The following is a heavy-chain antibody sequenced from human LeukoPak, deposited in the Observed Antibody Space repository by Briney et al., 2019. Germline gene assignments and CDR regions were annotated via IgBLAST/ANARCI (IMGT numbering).Heavy chain of an antibody. Sequence: GASVKVSCKASGYTFTGHYIHWVRQAPGQGLEWMGWISAYNGNTNYAQNLQGRVTMTTDTSTSTAYMELRSLRSDDTAVYYCAREVPYDSSRYYQPLDYWGQGTLVTVSS. J-gene: IGHJ4*02. CDR2: ISAYNGNT. V-gene: IGHV1-18*04. CDR3: AREVPYDSSRYYQPLDY. D-gene: IGHD3-22*01. CDR1: GYTFTGHY.